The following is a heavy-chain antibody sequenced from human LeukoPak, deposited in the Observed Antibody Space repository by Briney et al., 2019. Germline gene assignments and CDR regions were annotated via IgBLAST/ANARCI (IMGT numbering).Heavy chain of an antibody. CDR1: GFTFSSYA. V-gene: IGHV3-23*01. D-gene: IGHD3-3*01. CDR2: ISGSGGST. J-gene: IGHJ6*03. CDR3: AKELNYHYDFWSGYYVEVVAGSYMDV. Sequence: GGSLRLSCAASGFTFSSYAMSWVRQAPGKGLEWVSAISGSGGSTYYADSVKGRFTISRDNSKNTLYLQMNSLRAEDTAVYYCAKELNYHYDFWSGYYVEVVAGSYMDVWGKGTTVTVSS.